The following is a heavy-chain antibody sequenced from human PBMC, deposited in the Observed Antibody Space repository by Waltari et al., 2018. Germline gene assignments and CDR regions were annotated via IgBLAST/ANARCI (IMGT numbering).Heavy chain of an antibody. V-gene: IGHV3-23*04. Sequence: VRLVESGGGLVQPGGSLRLSWSASGFTFTSYAMSWVRQAPGKGLEWVSAISGSGGATYYADSMKGRFTISRDNSKNTVYLQINSLRAEDTAIYYCKGQTDYWGQGTLVTVSS. CDR1: GFTFTSYA. J-gene: IGHJ4*02. CDR3: KGQTDY. CDR2: ISGSGGAT.